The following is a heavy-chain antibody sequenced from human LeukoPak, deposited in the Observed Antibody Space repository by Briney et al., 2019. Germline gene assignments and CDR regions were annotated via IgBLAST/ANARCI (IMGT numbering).Heavy chain of an antibody. J-gene: IGHJ4*02. D-gene: IGHD3-22*01. CDR1: GFPFSPYA. CDR2: ISYHGNDK. Sequence: GGSLRLSCAASGFPFSPYAMHWVRQAPGKGLEWVAVISYHGNDKYYADSVKGRFTISRDNSKNTLYLEMNSLRVEDTAVYYCARDYHDSSGYGQHCDYWGQGTLVTVSS. CDR3: ARDYHDSSGYGQHCDY. V-gene: IGHV3-30*01.